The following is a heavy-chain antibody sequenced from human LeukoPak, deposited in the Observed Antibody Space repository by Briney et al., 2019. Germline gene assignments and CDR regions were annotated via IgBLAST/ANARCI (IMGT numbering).Heavy chain of an antibody. CDR2: ISSSSSYI. CDR1: GFTFSSYS. J-gene: IGHJ4*02. D-gene: IGHD6-13*01. Sequence: PGGSLRLSCAASGFTFSSYSMNWVRQAPGKGLEWVSSISSSSSYIYYADSVKGRFTISRDNAKNSLYLQMNSLRAEDTAVYYCASAGYSSSWYFFDYWGQGTLVTVSS. V-gene: IGHV3-21*01. CDR3: ASAGYSSSWYFFDY.